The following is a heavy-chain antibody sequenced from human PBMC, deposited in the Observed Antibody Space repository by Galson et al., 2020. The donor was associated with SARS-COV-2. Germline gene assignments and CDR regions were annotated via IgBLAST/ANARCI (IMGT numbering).Heavy chain of an antibody. Sequence: SGPTLVKPTQTLTLTCTFSGFSLSTTGMYVSWIRQPPGKALEWLARIDWDEHKYYSTSLRTMLTISKDTSKNQVVLTMTNMDPVDTATYSCARMVGGYDSGWSFDYWGQGTLATVSS. V-gene: IGHV2-70*11. CDR2: IDWDEHK. CDR1: GFSLSTTGMY. CDR3: ARMVGGYDSGWSFDY. J-gene: IGHJ4*02. D-gene: IGHD6-19*01.